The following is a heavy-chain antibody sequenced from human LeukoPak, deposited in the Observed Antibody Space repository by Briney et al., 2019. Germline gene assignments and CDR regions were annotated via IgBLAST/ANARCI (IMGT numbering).Heavy chain of an antibody. J-gene: IGHJ4*02. CDR3: ARDSTRARSPDN. V-gene: IGHV4-59*12. CDR1: GGSISSSY. CDR2: IYYSGST. Sequence: SETLSLTCSVSGGSISSSYWSWIRQSPAKGLEWIGYIYYSGSTYYNPSLKSRVTISVDTPKNQFSLKLSSVTAADTAVYYCARDSTRARSPDNWGQGTLVTVSS.